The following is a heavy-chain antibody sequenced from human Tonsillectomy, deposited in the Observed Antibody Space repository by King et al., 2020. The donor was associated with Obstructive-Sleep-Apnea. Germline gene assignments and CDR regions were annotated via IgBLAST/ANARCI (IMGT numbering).Heavy chain of an antibody. CDR3: ARDTYNWNAHYFYGMDI. V-gene: IGHV4-61*01. J-gene: IGHJ6*02. CDR2: IYYSGST. Sequence: VQLQESGPGLVKPSETLSLTCTVSGGSVSNDIYYWNWIRQPPGQGLEWIGYIYYSGSTNYNPSLESRVTILVDTSKNQFSLKLTSVNAADTAVYYCARDTYNWNAHYFYGMDIWGQGTAVTVSS. CDR1: GGSVSNDIYY. D-gene: IGHD1-1*01.